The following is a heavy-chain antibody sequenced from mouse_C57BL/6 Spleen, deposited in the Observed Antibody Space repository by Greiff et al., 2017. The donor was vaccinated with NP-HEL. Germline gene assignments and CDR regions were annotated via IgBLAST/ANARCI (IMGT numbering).Heavy chain of an antibody. CDR2: ISSGSSTI. V-gene: IGHV5-17*01. CDR3: ARNPIYYVYDGWYFDV. J-gene: IGHJ1*03. D-gene: IGHD2-2*01. CDR1: GFTFSDYG. Sequence: EVHLVESGGGLVKPGGSLKLSCAASGFTFSDYGMHWVRQAPEKGLEWVAYISSGSSTIYYADTVKGRFTISRDNAKNTLFLQMTSLRSEDSAMYYCARNPIYYVYDGWYFDVWGTGTTVTVSS.